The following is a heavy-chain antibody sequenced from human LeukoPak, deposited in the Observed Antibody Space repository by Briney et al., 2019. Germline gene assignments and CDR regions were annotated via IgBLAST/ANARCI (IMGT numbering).Heavy chain of an antibody. D-gene: IGHD6-19*01. CDR3: ARGWGRFDS. V-gene: IGHV2-70*04. CDR1: GFTFSSHGM. J-gene: IGHJ5*01. Sequence: LRLSCGASGFTFSSHGMNWIRQPPGKALEWLARIDWDDDKFYRKSLKTRLTISKDTSRNQVFLTMTNMDPLDTATYYCARGWGRFDSWGQGLLVTVSS. CDR2: IDWDDDK.